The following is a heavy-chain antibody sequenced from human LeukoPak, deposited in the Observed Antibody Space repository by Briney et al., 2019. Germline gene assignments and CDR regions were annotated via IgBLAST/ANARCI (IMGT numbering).Heavy chain of an antibody. V-gene: IGHV1-69*16. Sequence: ASVMVSCKASGGTFSIYIITWVRQAPGQGLEWMGGIIPILGTTNYAQKFQGRVTITPADSTSTAYMELSSLRSEDTAVYFCARTGYHYNSYGYYFLDYWGQGTLVTVSS. J-gene: IGHJ4*02. CDR1: GGTFSIYI. CDR3: ARTGYHYNSYGYYFLDY. D-gene: IGHD3-22*01. CDR2: IIPILGTT.